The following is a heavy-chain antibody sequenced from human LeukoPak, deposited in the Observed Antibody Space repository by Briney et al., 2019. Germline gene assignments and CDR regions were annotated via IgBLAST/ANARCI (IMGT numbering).Heavy chain of an antibody. J-gene: IGHJ4*02. CDR2: FDPERSET. CDR3: ATGSIVYDF. CDR1: GHSLTKFS. D-gene: IGHD1-26*01. Sequence: GASVKVSCKVSGHSLTKFSMEWVRQAPGKGLEWMGGFDPERSETIHAQKFQGRFTMTEDTSTDTAYMELNSLTSEDTAVYYCATGSIVYDFWGQGTLATVSS. V-gene: IGHV1-24*01.